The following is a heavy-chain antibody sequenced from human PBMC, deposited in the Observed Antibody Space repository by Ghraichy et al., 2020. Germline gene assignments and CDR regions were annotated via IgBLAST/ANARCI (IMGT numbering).Heavy chain of an antibody. D-gene: IGHD6-19*01. V-gene: IGHV3-23*01. CDR2: IRGSGVKT. CDR1: GFTFSNYA. CDR3: AKEMDTRGWYSADY. Sequence: GESLNISCAASGFTFSNYAMSWLRQAPGKGLEWVSAIRGSGVKTYYADSVKGRFTVSRDNSKNSLYLQMNSLRAEDTAVYYCAKEMDTRGWYSADYWGQGTLVTVSS. J-gene: IGHJ4*02.